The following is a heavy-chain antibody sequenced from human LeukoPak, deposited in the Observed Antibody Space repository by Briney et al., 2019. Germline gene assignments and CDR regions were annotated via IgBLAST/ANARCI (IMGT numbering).Heavy chain of an antibody. CDR2: IYYSGST. V-gene: IGHV4-59*01. D-gene: IGHD3-10*01. J-gene: IGHJ5*02. CDR1: AGSISRYY. Sequence: PSETLSLTCTVSAGSISRYYWSWIRQPPGKGLEWIGYIYYSGSTNYNPSLKSRVTISVDTSKNQFSLKLSSVTAADTAVYYCAKTGLYYYGSGCYGDWFDPGGQGTLVTVSS. CDR3: AKTGLYYYGSGCYGDWFDP.